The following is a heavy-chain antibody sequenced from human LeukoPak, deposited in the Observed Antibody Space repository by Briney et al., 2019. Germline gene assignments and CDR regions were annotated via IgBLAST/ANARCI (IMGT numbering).Heavy chain of an antibody. J-gene: IGHJ4*02. CDR1: GGSIGRYY. CDR2: ISFSGTT. CDR3: ARGGDGYNYVDY. V-gene: IGHV4-59*01. Sequence: KASETLSLTCTVSGGSIGRYYWSWIRQPPGKGLEWIAYISFSGTTKYNPSLESRVTISVDTSKNQFSLDLTSVTAADTALYYCARGGDGYNYVDYWGPGTLVTVSS. D-gene: IGHD5-24*01.